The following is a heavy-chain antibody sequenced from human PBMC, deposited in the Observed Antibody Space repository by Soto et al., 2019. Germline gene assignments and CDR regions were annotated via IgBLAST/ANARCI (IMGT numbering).Heavy chain of an antibody. CDR1: GYTFIVHY. J-gene: IGHJ4*02. D-gene: IGHD3-10*01. Sequence: QVQLVQSGAEVKKPGASVKVSCKASGYTFIVHYIHWMRQAPGKGLEWIGWTNPNNGSTKYAQKFQGRVTMTRDTSITTVYVELSSLRSDDTAVYFCARDVNPYYGPGSLHGYVDYWGQGTLVTVSS. CDR2: TNPNNGST. V-gene: IGHV1-2*02. CDR3: ARDVNPYYGPGSLHGYVDY.